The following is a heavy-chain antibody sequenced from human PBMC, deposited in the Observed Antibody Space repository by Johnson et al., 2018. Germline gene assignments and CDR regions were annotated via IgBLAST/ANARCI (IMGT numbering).Heavy chain of an antibody. CDR3: AGGGVYYDSSGYYDAFEI. CDR1: GYTFTSYY. V-gene: IGHV1-46*01. J-gene: IGHJ3*02. D-gene: IGHD3-22*01. Sequence: PVASVKVSCKASGYTFTSYYMHWLRQAPGQGLEWMGIINPSVGSTNYAQKFQGRVTITRDTSASTAYMELSSLRSEDPAGSYCAGGGVYYDSSGYYDAFEIWGQGTMVTVSS. CDR2: INPSVGST.